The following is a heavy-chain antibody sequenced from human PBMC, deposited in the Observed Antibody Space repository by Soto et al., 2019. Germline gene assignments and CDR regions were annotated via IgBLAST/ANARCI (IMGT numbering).Heavy chain of an antibody. CDR2: ISGSDGSR. CDR3: ARRSSSWYFDY. V-gene: IGHV3-23*01. J-gene: IGHJ4*02. Sequence: EVQLLESGGGLVQPGGSLRLSCAASGFTFSSYAMNWVRQAPGKGLEWVSVISGSDGSRYYADSVKGRFTISRDNSKNTLNLPMNSLRAEDTAVYYCARRSSSWYFDYWGQGTLVTVSS. D-gene: IGHD6-13*01. CDR1: GFTFSSYA.